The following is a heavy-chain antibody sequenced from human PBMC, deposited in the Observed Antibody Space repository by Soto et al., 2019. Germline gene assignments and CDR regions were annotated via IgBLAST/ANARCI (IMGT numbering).Heavy chain of an antibody. J-gene: IGHJ4*02. V-gene: IGHV1-69*08. CDR3: ARDSGTVGYDDS. CDR2: IIPLLDVT. D-gene: IGHD3-10*01. Sequence: QVQLVQSGAEVTKPGSSVKVSCKASGGTFSTYTINWVRQAPGQGLEWMGRIIPLLDVTNSAQRFQGRVTITADKSTSTVYMELTSLTSQDTAVYYCARDSGTVGYDDSWGQGTLVTVSS. CDR1: GGTFSTYT.